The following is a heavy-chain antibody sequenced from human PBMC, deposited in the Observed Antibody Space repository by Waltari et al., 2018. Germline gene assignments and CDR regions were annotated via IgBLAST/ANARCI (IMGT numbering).Heavy chain of an antibody. D-gene: IGHD5-18*01. V-gene: IGHV1-2*06. CDR1: GYTFTDYN. Sequence: QVQLVQSGAEVKRPGASVRVSCKASGYTFTDYNLHWVRQAPGQGLEWMGRITHNPGGANYAQKFQGRVTMTRDTSISTVYMELTTLRSDDTAVYYCAHGHSYAYEYWGQGTLVTVSS. CDR2: ITHNPGGA. CDR3: AHGHSYAYEY. J-gene: IGHJ4*02.